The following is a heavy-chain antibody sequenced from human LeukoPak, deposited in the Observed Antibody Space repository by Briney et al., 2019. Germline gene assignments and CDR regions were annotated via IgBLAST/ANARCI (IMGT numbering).Heavy chain of an antibody. V-gene: IGHV4-59*01. D-gene: IGHD3-9*01. CDR1: GGSISSYY. CDR2: IYYSGST. J-gene: IGHJ4*02. CDR3: ARGGVLRYFDWLSNHPSPFDY. Sequence: SETLSLTCTVSGGSISSYYWSWIRQPPGKGLEWIGYIYYSGSTNYNPSLKSRVTISVDTSKNQFSLKLSSVTAADTAVYYCARGGVLRYFDWLSNHPSPFDYWGQGTLVTVSS.